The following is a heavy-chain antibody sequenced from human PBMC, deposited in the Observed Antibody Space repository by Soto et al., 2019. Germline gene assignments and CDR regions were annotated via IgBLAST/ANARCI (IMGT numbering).Heavy chain of an antibody. CDR1: GFTFSSYG. CDR2: ISYDGSNK. CDR3: ASLPTPYSSAVPFDY. V-gene: IGHV3-30*03. Sequence: SGGSLRLSCAASGFTFSSYGMHWVRQAPGKGLEWVAVISYDGSNKYYADSVKGRFTISRDNSKNTLYLQMNSLRAEDTAVYYCASLPTPYSSAVPFDYWGQGTLVTVSS. J-gene: IGHJ4*02. D-gene: IGHD6-19*01.